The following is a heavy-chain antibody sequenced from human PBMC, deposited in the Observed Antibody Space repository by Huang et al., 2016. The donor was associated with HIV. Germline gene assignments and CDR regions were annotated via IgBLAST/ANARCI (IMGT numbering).Heavy chain of an antibody. D-gene: IGHD4-17*01. CDR3: SPSGDDYFYFYMDV. J-gene: IGHJ6*03. CDR2: VRSKAFGGAS. CDR1: GFIFNDFA. Sequence: QLVESGGDSVQSGRSLRLSCRGSGFIFNDFAINWFRQSAGKGLEWMGCVRSKAFGGASKSAPSVKDRFTVSRDEAKNVAFLQMDNLQVDDTAIYYCSPSGDDYFYFYMDVWGNGTTVIVS. V-gene: IGHV3-49*03.